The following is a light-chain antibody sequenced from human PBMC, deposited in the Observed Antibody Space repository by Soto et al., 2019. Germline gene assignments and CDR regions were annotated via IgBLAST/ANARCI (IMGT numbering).Light chain of an antibody. CDR1: SSDVGGYNH. J-gene: IGLJ1*01. V-gene: IGLV2-14*01. CDR2: DVS. Sequence: SVLTQSASVSGSPGQSITISCTGTSSDVGGYNHVSRYQQHPGKAPKLLIYDVSNRPSGISNRFSGSKSGNTASLTISGLQAEDEADYFCSSYTRSSARVFGTGTKVTVL. CDR3: SSYTRSSARV.